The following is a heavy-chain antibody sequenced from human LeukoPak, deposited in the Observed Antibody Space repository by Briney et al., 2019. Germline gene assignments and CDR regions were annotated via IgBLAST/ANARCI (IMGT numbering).Heavy chain of an antibody. CDR2: MNPNSGNT. CDR3: ARVRAFYGSGSYYPLGY. V-gene: IGHV1-8*01. Sequence: ASVKVSCKASGYTFTSYDINWVRQATGQGLEWMGWMNPNSGNTGYAQKFQGRVTMTRNTSISTAYMELSSLRSEDTPVYYCARVRAFYGSGSYYPLGYWGQGTLVTVSS. D-gene: IGHD3-10*01. CDR1: GYTFTSYD. J-gene: IGHJ4*02.